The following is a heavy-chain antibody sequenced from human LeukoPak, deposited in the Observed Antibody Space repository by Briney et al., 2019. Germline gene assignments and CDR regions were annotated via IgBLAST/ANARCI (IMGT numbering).Heavy chain of an antibody. V-gene: IGHV3-7*01. CDR2: IKEDGSEK. J-gene: IGHJ4*02. D-gene: IGHD6-19*01. Sequence: GGSLRLSCAASGFTFSTYWMSWVRQAPGKGLEWVAHIKEDGSEKYYVDSVKGRFTISRDNAKNSLYLQMNSLRAEDTAVYYCARDIAVAGLLDYWGQGTLVTVS. CDR1: GFTFSTYW. CDR3: ARDIAVAGLLDY.